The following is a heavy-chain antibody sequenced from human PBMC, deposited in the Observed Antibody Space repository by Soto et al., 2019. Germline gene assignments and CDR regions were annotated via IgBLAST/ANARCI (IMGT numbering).Heavy chain of an antibody. J-gene: IGHJ4*02. CDR1: GYTFTSYA. CDR2: INAGNGNT. D-gene: IGHD6-13*01. Sequence: GASVKVSCKASGYTFTSYAMHWVRRAPGQRLEWMGWINAGNGNTKYSQKFQGRVTITRDTSASTAYMELSSLRSEDTAVYYCARIAAAGTRTFDYWGQGTLVTVSS. V-gene: IGHV1-3*01. CDR3: ARIAAAGTRTFDY.